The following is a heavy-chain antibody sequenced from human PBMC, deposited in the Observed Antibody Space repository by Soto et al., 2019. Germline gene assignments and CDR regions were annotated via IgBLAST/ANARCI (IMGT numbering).Heavy chain of an antibody. CDR1: GDCVGGVGF. D-gene: IGHD3-9*01. J-gene: IGHJ5*02. CDR3: PRSGLTGKVIPSHWFDP. V-gene: IGHV4-31*11. CDR2: ISSSGST. Sequence: TLSLGFAVFGDCVGGVGFWSWIRQFPGRGLEWIGCISSSGSTYYNPALNNRISLSLDTSQNQFSLKLLSVTAADTAIYYCPRSGLTGKVIPSHWFDPWGQGTLVTVSS.